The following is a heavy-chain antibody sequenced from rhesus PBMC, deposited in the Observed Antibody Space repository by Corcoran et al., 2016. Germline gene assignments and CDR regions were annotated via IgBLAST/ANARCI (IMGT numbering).Heavy chain of an antibody. D-gene: IGHD3-22*01. J-gene: IGHJ6*01. CDR3: ARGDWSDYLWGLDS. V-gene: IGHV1-198*02. CDR2: IIPLVGIT. CDR1: GFNFGSDA. Sequence: QVQLVQSGAEVKKPGASVKVSCKASGFNFGSDAISGVRQAPGQGLEWMGVIIPLVGITNYAEKFQGRATITAYTSTSTAYMELSSLRSEDTAVYYCARGDWSDYLWGLDSWGQGVVVTVSS.